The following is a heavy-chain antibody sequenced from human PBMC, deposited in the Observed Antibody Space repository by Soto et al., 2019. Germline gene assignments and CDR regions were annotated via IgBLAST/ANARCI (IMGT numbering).Heavy chain of an antibody. D-gene: IGHD4-17*01. CDR2: INPSGGST. CDR3: ATQTTVTNSYYYYMDV. V-gene: IGHV1-46*03. Sequence: EASVKVSCKASGYTFTSYYMHWVRQAPGQGLEWMGIINPSGGSTSYAQKFQGRVTMTRDTSTSTVYMELSSLRSEDTAVYYCATQTTVTNSYYYYMDVWGKGTTVT. J-gene: IGHJ6*03. CDR1: GYTFTSYY.